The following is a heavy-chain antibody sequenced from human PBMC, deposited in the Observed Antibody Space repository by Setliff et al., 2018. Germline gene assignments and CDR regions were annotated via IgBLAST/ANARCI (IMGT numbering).Heavy chain of an antibody. D-gene: IGHD3-22*01. CDR2: IYYRGTT. J-gene: IGHJ3*02. CDR1: GGFIRDYY. V-gene: IGHV4-59*01. CDR3: AREVGISGYYGRSSHNAFDI. Sequence: ASETLSLTCTVSGGFIRDYYWNWIRQSPGKGLEWIGYIYYRGTTNYNSSLKSRVTISTDMSKNQFSLNLNSVTAADTAVYYCAREVGISGYYGRSSHNAFDIWGQGTMVTVSS.